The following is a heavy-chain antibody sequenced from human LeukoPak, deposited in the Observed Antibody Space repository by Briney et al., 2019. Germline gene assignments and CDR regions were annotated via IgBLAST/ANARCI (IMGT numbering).Heavy chain of an antibody. V-gene: IGHV3-74*01. Sequence: GGSLRLSCAASGFTFSSYWMHWVRQAPGKGLVWVSRINSDGSSTSYADSVKGRFTISRDNAKNTLYLQMNSLRAEDTAVYYCVRGWELGDGMDVWGQGTTVTVSS. CDR2: INSDGSST. D-gene: IGHD1-7*01. CDR3: VRGWELGDGMDV. J-gene: IGHJ6*02. CDR1: GFTFSSYW.